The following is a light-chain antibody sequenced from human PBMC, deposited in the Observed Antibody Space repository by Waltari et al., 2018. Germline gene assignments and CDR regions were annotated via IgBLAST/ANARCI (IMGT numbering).Light chain of an antibody. CDR2: DAT. Sequence: IQLTQSPSSLSASLGDRVTITCRASQGINTALAWYQQKPGKAPNLLISDATNLEGGVPARFSGSGSGTDFSLTISSLQPEDFATYYCQQFISYPRTFGGGTKVEIK. J-gene: IGKJ4*01. V-gene: IGKV1-13*02. CDR1: QGINTA. CDR3: QQFISYPRT.